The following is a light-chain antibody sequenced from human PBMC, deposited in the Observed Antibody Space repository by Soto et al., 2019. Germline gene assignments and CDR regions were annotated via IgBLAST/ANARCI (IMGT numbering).Light chain of an antibody. Sequence: EIVLTHSPATLSLSPGARATLSRRASQSVSSYLAWYQQKPGQAPRLLIYDASNRATGIPARFSGSGSGTDFTLTISSLEPEDFAVYYCQQYNNWPQTFGQGTKVDIK. J-gene: IGKJ1*01. CDR2: DAS. V-gene: IGKV3-11*01. CDR1: QSVSSY. CDR3: QQYNNWPQT.